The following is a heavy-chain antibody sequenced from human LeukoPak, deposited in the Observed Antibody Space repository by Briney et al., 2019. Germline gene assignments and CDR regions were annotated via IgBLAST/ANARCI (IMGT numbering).Heavy chain of an antibody. D-gene: IGHD3-16*02. V-gene: IGHV1-18*01. CDR3: ARDQLRLGELSLDY. J-gene: IGHJ4*02. CDR1: GYTFTSYG. Sequence: ASVKVSCKASGYTFTSYGISWVRQAPGQGPEWMGWITTHNGNTNYAQRLQGRVTMTTDTSTSTASMELRSLRSDDTAMYYCARDQLRLGELSLDYWGQGNLVTVSS. CDR2: ITTHNGNT.